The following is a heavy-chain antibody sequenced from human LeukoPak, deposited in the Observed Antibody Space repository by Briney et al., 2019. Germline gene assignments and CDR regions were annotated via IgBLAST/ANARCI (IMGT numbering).Heavy chain of an antibody. Sequence: ASVKVSCKASGYTFTAHFIHWVRQAPGQGLEWMGWMNPNSGNTGYAQKFQGRVTMTRNTSISTAYMELSSLRSEDTAVYYCARGTYSQGYWGQGTLVTVSS. D-gene: IGHD2-15*01. CDR3: ARGTYSQGY. J-gene: IGHJ4*02. CDR2: MNPNSGNT. V-gene: IGHV1-8*02. CDR1: GYTFTAHF.